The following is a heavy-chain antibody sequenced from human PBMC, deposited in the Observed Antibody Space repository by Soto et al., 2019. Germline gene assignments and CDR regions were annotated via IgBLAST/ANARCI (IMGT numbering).Heavy chain of an antibody. D-gene: IGHD3-3*01. CDR3: ARDLTIFGVAYGRDV. CDR1: GYTFTSYY. Sequence: ASVKVSCKASGYTFTSYYMHWVRQAPGQGLEWMGIINPSGGSTSYAQKFQGRVTMTRDTSTSTVYMELSSLRSEDTAVYYCARDLTIFGVAYGRDVWGQGTTVTVSS. CDR2: INPSGGST. V-gene: IGHV1-46*01. J-gene: IGHJ6*02.